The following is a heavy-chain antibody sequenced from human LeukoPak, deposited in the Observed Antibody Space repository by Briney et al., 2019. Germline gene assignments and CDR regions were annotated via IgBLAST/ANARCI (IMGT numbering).Heavy chain of an antibody. D-gene: IGHD6-19*01. CDR1: GGSISSHY. CDR3: ARESGWYYYYYYLDV. CDR2: IYYSGST. J-gene: IGHJ6*03. V-gene: IGHV4-59*11. Sequence: SETLSLTCTGSGGSISSHYWSWIRQPPGRGLEWVGYIYYSGSTNYNPSLNSRVTISVDTSKNQFSLKLSSVTAADTAVYYCARESGWYYYYYYLDVWGTETTVTVSS.